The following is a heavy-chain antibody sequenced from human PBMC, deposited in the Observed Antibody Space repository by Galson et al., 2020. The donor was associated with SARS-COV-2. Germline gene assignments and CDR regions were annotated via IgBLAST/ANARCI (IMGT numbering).Heavy chain of an antibody. Sequence: GGSLRLSCVASGFRLSGYWMHWVRQVPGKGLVWLSRINSGGSTYYADFVKGRFTISRDNAKNTLYLQMTSLRDDDTAVYYCARGASGYGNFDYWGQGTLVTVSS. J-gene: IGHJ4*02. V-gene: IGHV3-74*01. CDR3: ARGASGYGNFDY. CDR1: GFRLSGYW. CDR2: INSGGST. D-gene: IGHD5-12*01.